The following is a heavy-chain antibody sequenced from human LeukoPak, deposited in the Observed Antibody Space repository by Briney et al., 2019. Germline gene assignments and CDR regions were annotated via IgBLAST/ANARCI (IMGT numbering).Heavy chain of an antibody. Sequence: PGGSLRLSCAASGFTFSSYGMHWVRQAPGKGLEWVSSISSSSSYIYYADSVKGRFTISRDNAKNSLYLQMNSLRAEDTAVYYCAREEQGYNWFDPWGQGTLVTVSS. CDR1: GFTFSSYG. V-gene: IGHV3-21*01. J-gene: IGHJ5*02. CDR2: ISSSSSYI. D-gene: IGHD1/OR15-1a*01. CDR3: AREEQGYNWFDP.